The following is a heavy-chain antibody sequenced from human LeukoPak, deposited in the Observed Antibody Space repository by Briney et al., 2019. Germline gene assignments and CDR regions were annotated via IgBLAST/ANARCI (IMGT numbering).Heavy chain of an antibody. J-gene: IGHJ4*02. V-gene: IGHV3-48*04. CDR1: GFTFSSYS. D-gene: IGHD1-26*01. CDR2: ISSSSSTI. CDR3: ARDRGGSYSAIDY. Sequence: AGGSLRLSCAASGFTFSSYSMNWVRQAPGKGLEWVSFISSSSSTIYYADSVKGRFTISRDNAKNSLYLQMNSVRAEDTAVYYCARDRGGSYSAIDYWGQGTLVTVSS.